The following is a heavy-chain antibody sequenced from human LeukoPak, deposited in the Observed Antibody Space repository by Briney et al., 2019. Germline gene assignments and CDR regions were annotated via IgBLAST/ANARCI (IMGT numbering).Heavy chain of an antibody. D-gene: IGHD3-22*01. CDR2: ISAYNGNT. CDR1: GYTFTSYG. CDR3: ARDGNRRMYYYDKVGDY. Sequence: ASVKVSCKASGYTFTSYGISWVRQAPGQGPEWMGWISAYNGNTNYAQKLQDRVTMTTDTSTTTAYMELRSLRSDDTAVYYCARDGNRRMYYYDKVGDYWGQGTLVTVSS. V-gene: IGHV1-18*01. J-gene: IGHJ4*02.